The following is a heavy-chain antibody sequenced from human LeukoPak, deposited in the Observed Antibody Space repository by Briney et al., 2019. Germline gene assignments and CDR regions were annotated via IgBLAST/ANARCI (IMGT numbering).Heavy chain of an antibody. J-gene: IGHJ4*02. CDR3: AREGDIVGATTPPDY. D-gene: IGHD1-26*01. CDR1: GYTFTSYY. V-gene: IGHV1-2*02. CDR2: INPNSGGT. Sequence: GASLKVSCKASGYTFTSYYMHWVRQAPGQGLEWMGWINPNSGGTNYAQKFQGRVTMTRDTSISTAYMELSRLRSDDTAVYYCAREGDIVGATTPPDYWGQGTLVTVSS.